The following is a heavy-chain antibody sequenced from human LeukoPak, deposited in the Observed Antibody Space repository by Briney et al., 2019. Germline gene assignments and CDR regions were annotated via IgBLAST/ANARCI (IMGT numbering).Heavy chain of an antibody. CDR3: ARERDVTIFGVVFDY. D-gene: IGHD3-3*01. CDR2: VYTSGTT. CDR1: GGSISSYY. J-gene: IGHJ4*02. Sequence: PSETPSLTCTVSGGSISSYYWSWIRQPAGKGREWIGRVYTSGTTNYNPSLKSRVTISVDTSKNQFSLKLSSMTAADTAVYYCARERDVTIFGVVFDYWGQGTLVTASS. V-gene: IGHV4-4*07.